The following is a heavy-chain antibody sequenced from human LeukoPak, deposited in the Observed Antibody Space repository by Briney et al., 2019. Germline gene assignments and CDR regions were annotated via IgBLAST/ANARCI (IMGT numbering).Heavy chain of an antibody. D-gene: IGHD6-13*01. V-gene: IGHV3-9*01. CDR1: GFTFDDYA. Sequence: PGRSLRLSCAASGFTFDDYAMHWVRQAPGKGLEWVSGISWNSGSIGYADSVKGRFTISRDSAKNSLYLQMNSLRAEDTALYYCAKDMYSSSSSLIDYWGQGTLVTVSS. J-gene: IGHJ4*02. CDR2: ISWNSGSI. CDR3: AKDMYSSSSSLIDY.